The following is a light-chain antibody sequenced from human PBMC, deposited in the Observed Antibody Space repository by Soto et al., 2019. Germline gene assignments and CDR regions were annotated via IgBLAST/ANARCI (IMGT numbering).Light chain of an antibody. Sequence: QSALTQPAFVSGSPGQSITISCTGTSSDVGGYNYVSWYQQDPGKAPKLMIYEVSNRPSGVSNRFSGSKSGNTASLTISGLQAEDEADYYCSSYTTSSTRVFGGGTKLTVL. CDR2: EVS. CDR3: SSYTTSSTRV. V-gene: IGLV2-14*01. J-gene: IGLJ3*02. CDR1: SSDVGGYNY.